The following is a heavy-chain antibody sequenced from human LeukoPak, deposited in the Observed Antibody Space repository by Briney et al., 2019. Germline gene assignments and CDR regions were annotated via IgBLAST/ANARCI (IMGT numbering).Heavy chain of an antibody. D-gene: IGHD5-12*01. Sequence: ASVKSSCKASGGTFSSYVISWVRQAPGQGLEWLGRIIPILGIANYAQKFQGRVTITADKSTSTAYMELSSLRSEDTAVYYCARGSGIVATILDYWGQGTLVTVSS. V-gene: IGHV1-69*04. CDR3: ARGSGIVATILDY. J-gene: IGHJ4*02. CDR1: GGTFSSYV. CDR2: IIPILGIA.